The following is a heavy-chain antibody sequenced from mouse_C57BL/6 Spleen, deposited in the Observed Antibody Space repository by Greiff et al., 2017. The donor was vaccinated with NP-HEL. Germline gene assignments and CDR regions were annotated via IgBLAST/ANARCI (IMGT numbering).Heavy chain of an antibody. D-gene: IGHD2-2*01. V-gene: IGHV5-16*01. CDR2: INYDGSST. CDR3: ARVGSTIVRGYYFDY. Sequence: EVKLVESEGGLVQPGSSMKLSCTASGFTFSDYYMAWVRQVPEKGLEWVANINYDGSSTYYLDSLKSRFIISRDNAKNILYLQMSSLKSEDTATYYCARVGSTIVRGYYFDYWGQGTTLTVSS. J-gene: IGHJ2*01. CDR1: GFTFSDYY.